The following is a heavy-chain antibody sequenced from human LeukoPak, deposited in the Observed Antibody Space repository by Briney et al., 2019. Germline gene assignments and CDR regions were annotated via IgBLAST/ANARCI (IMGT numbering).Heavy chain of an antibody. D-gene: IGHD3-22*01. CDR1: GFTFSSYA. CDR3: AKSWNYYDSSGDDALDI. Sequence: GGSLRLSCAASGFTFSSYAMRWVRQAPGKGLEWVSTISGSGGSTYYADSVKGRFTISRDNSKNTLYLQMNSLRVEDTAVYYCAKSWNYYDSSGDDALDIWGQGTMVTVSS. CDR2: ISGSGGST. J-gene: IGHJ3*02. V-gene: IGHV3-23*01.